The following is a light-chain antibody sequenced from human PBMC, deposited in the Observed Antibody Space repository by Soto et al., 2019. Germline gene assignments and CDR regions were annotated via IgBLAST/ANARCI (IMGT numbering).Light chain of an antibody. Sequence: IVLTQSPGTLSLSPGERATLSCRASQSVSSSYLAWYQQKPGQAPRLLIYGASTRATGIPARFSGSGSGTDFTLTISRLEPEDFAVYYCQHFGGTTFTFGQGTRLEIK. CDR2: GAS. CDR3: QHFGGTTFT. CDR1: QSVSSSY. J-gene: IGKJ5*01. V-gene: IGKV3-20*01.